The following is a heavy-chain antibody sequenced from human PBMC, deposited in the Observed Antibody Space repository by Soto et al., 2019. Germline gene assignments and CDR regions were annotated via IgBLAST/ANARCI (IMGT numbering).Heavy chain of an antibody. CDR3: ARDRAVVVAARHLDY. V-gene: IGHV3-33*01. J-gene: IGHJ4*02. CDR1: GFTFSSYG. Sequence: QVQLVESGGGVVQPGRSLRLSCAASGFTFSSYGMHWVRQAPGKGLEWVAVIWYDGSNKYYADSVKGRFTISRDNSKNTLYLQMNSLRVEDTAVYYCARDRAVVVAARHLDYWGQGTLVTVSS. D-gene: IGHD2-15*01. CDR2: IWYDGSNK.